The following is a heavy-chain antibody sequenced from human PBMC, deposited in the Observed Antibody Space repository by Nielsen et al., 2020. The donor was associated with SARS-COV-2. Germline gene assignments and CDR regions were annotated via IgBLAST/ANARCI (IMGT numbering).Heavy chain of an antibody. Sequence: SVKVSCKASGGTFISYAISWVRQAPGQGLEWMGGIIPIFGTANYAQKFQGRVTITVDESTSTAYMELSSMRSEDTAVYYCATLGDWNYLNYYYYYYMDVWGKGTTVTVSS. J-gene: IGHJ6*03. V-gene: IGHV1-69*13. CDR1: GGTFISYA. CDR3: ATLGDWNYLNYYYYYYMDV. CDR2: IIPIFGTA. D-gene: IGHD1-7*01.